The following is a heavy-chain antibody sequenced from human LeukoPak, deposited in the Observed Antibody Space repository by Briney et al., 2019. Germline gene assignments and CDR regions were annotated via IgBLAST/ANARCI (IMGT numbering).Heavy chain of an antibody. D-gene: IGHD1-26*01. CDR2: IYHSGST. CDR1: GGSISSSNW. Sequence: SETLSLTCAVSGGSISSSNWWSWVRQPPGKGLEWIGEIYHSGSTNYNPSLKSRVTISVDTSKNQFSLKLSSVTAADTAVYYCARGRSGSWNYYYYYYMDVWGKGTTVTVSS. V-gene: IGHV4-4*02. J-gene: IGHJ6*03. CDR3: ARGRSGSWNYYYYYYMDV.